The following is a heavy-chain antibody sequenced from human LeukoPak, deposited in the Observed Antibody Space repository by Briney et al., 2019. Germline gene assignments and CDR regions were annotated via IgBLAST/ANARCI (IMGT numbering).Heavy chain of an antibody. D-gene: IGHD3-22*01. J-gene: IGHJ6*03. Sequence: PGGSLRLSCAASGFTFSNAWMSWVRQAPGKGLEWVGRIKSKTDGGTTDYAAPVKGRFTISRDDSKNTLYLQMNSLKTEDTAVYYCTTDRYDSSGYRWGGDYYYYYYMDVWGKGTTVTVSS. V-gene: IGHV3-15*01. CDR2: IKSKTDGGTT. CDR1: GFTFSNAW. CDR3: TTDRYDSSGYRWGGDYYYYYYMDV.